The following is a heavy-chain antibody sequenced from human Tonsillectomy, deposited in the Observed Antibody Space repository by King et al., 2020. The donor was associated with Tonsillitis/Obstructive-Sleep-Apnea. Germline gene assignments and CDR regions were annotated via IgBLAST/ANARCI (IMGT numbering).Heavy chain of an antibody. Sequence: VQLVESGAEVKKPGSSVKVSCKASGGTFSSYAISWVRQAPGQGLEWMGGIIPMVGIANYAQKFQGRVTIIADKSTSTAYMELSSLRSEDTAVYYCTRVGCYYRTAGYYYAMDVCGQGTTVSVSS. CDR2: IIPMVGIA. D-gene: IGHD3-10*01. CDR1: GGTFSSYA. V-gene: IGHV1-69*10. J-gene: IGHJ6*02. CDR3: TRVGCYYRTAGYYYAMDV.